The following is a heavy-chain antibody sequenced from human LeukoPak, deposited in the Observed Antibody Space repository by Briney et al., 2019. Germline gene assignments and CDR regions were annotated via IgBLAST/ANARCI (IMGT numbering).Heavy chain of an antibody. Sequence: PGGSLRLSCMVSGFTLSSYEMSWIRQAPGKGLEWVSSIEYGESTTHYADSVRGRFTISRDNYKNTLYLQLTSLSDDDTAVYFCGRNSGWYGISWGQGTLVIVSS. CDR2: IEYGESTT. J-gene: IGHJ4*02. V-gene: IGHV3-23*01. CDR3: GRNSGWYGIS. D-gene: IGHD6-19*01. CDR1: GFTLSSYE.